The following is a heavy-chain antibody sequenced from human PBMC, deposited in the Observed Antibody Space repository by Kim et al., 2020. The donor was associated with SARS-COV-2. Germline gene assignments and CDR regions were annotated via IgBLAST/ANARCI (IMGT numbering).Heavy chain of an antibody. V-gene: IGHV6-1*01. D-gene: IGHD3-10*01. CDR2: TYYRSKWSN. J-gene: IGHJ4*02. CDR3: ARGKSVVRGATPNFHY. CDR1: GDSVSSYSAT. Sequence: SQTLSLTCAISGDSVSSYSATWNWIRQSPSRGLEWLGRTYYRSKWSNDYAAFVKSRVTINPDTSKNQFSLQLNSVTPEDTALYYCARGKSVVRGATPNFHYWGQGTLVNVTS.